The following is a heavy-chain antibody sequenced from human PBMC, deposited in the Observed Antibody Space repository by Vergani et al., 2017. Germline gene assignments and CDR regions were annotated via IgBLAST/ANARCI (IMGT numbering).Heavy chain of an antibody. CDR2: IIPIFGTA. Sequence: QVQLVQSGAEVKKPGASVKVSCKASGYTFTSYGISWVRQAPGQGLEWMGGIIPIFGTANYAQKFQGRVTITADESTSTAYMELSSLRSEDTAVYYCARAKLPPRYFDWSRLGYFDLWGRGTLVTVSS. CDR3: ARAKLPPRYFDWSRLGYFDL. CDR1: GYTFTSYG. V-gene: IGHV1-69*13. D-gene: IGHD3-9*01. J-gene: IGHJ2*01.